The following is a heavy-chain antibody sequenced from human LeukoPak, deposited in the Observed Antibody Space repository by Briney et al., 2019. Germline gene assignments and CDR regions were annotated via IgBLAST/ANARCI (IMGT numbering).Heavy chain of an antibody. J-gene: IGHJ4*02. CDR3: ARDWGWTTFDS. Sequence: GGSLRLSCAASGFTFSSHWMTRVRQAPGKGLEFVANLNQDGDVWNYVDSVRGRFTISRDNAKNSVHLQLNSLRVEDTAVYYCARDWGWTTFDSWGQGTLVAVSS. CDR2: LNQDGDVW. CDR1: GFTFSSHW. D-gene: IGHD3-16*01. V-gene: IGHV3-7*01.